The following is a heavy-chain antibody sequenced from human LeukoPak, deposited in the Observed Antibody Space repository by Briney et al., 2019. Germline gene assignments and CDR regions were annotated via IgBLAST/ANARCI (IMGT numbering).Heavy chain of an antibody. CDR3: ARLPHLSSGWFDP. D-gene: IGHD6-19*01. J-gene: IGHJ5*02. CDR1: GYSISSGYY. V-gene: IGHV4-38-2*01. CDR2: IYHSGST. Sequence: ETLSLTCAVSGYSISSGYYWGWIRQPPGKGLEWIGNIYHSGSTYYNPSLKSRVTISVDTSKNQFSLKLSSVTAADTAVYYCARLPHLSSGWFDPWGQGTLVTVSS.